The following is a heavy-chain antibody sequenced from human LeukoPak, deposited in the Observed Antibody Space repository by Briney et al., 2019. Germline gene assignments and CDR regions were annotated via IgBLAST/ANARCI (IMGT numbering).Heavy chain of an antibody. CDR2: ISYDGSNK. CDR3: AKDRTSVHLWLPDLAY. V-gene: IGHV3-30*18. Sequence: PVRSLRLSCAASGFTFSSYVMHWVRQAPGKGLEWVAIISYDGSNKYYADFVKGRFTISRDNSKNTLFLQMNSLRAEDRAVYYCAKDRTSVHLWLPDLAYWGQGTLAT. J-gene: IGHJ4*02. D-gene: IGHD5-18*01. CDR1: GFTFSSYV.